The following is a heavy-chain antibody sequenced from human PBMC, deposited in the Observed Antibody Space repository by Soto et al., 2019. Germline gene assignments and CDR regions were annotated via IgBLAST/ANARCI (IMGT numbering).Heavy chain of an antibody. CDR3: AREGTTGTNSL. V-gene: IGHV7-4-1*01. Sequence: DSVKVSCKASGYTFTSYAMNWVRQAPGQGLEWMGWINTNTGNPTYAQGFTGRFVFSLDTSVSTAYLQICSLKAEDTAVYYCAREGTTGTNSLWGQGTLVTVSS. CDR1: GYTFTSYA. CDR2: INTNTGNP. D-gene: IGHD4-17*01. J-gene: IGHJ4*02.